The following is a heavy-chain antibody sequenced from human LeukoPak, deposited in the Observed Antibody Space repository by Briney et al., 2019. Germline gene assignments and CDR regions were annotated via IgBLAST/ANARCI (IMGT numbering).Heavy chain of an antibody. CDR2: INSRSSTI. CDR3: AREVGTPQAFDI. Sequence: GGSLRLSCAASGFTFSSYGMNWVRQAPGKGLEWVSYINSRSSTIYHADSVRGRFTISRDNAKNSLYLQMNSLKAEDTAIYYCAREVGTPQAFDIWGQGTMVTVSS. D-gene: IGHD1-26*01. J-gene: IGHJ3*02. V-gene: IGHV3-48*01. CDR1: GFTFSSYG.